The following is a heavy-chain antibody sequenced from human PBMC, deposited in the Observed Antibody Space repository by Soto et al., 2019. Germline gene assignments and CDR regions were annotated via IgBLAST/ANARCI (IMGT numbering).Heavy chain of an antibody. CDR1: GFTFDDYA. Sequence: EVQLVESGGGLVQPGRSLRLSCAASGFTFDDYAMHWVRQAPGKGLEWVSGISWNSGSIGYADSVKGRFTISRDNAKNSLYLQMNSLRAEDTALHYCANGYCSSTSCYFHAFDIWGQGTMVTVSS. CDR2: ISWNSGSI. CDR3: ANGYCSSTSCYFHAFDI. D-gene: IGHD2-2*03. J-gene: IGHJ3*02. V-gene: IGHV3-9*01.